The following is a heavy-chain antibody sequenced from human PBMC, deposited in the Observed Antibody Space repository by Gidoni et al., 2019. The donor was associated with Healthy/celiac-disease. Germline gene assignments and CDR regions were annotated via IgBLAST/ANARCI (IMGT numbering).Heavy chain of an antibody. CDR2: IIPIFGTA. CDR1: GGTFSSYA. Sequence: QVQLVQSGAEVKKPGSSVKVSCKASGGTFSSYAISWVRQAPGQGLEWMGGIIPIFGTANYAQKFQGRVTITADESTSTAYMELSSLRSEDTAVYYCARGLAARPLRYYGSGSYLFDYWGQGTLVTVSS. J-gene: IGHJ4*02. V-gene: IGHV1-69*01. CDR3: ARGLAARPLRYYGSGSYLFDY. D-gene: IGHD3-10*01.